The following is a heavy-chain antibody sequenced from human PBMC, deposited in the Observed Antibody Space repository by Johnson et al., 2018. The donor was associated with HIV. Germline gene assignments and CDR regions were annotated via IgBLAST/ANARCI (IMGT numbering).Heavy chain of an antibody. CDR1: GFTFSSYA. CDR2: ISYDGSNK. D-gene: IGHD4-23*01. J-gene: IGHJ3*02. V-gene: IGHV3-30*04. CDR3: ARGEDYGGNFGALDI. Sequence: QVQLVESEGGLVQPGGSLRLSCAASGFTFSSYAMHWVRQAPDKGLEWVAVISYDGSNKYFADSVKGRFTISRDNSKNTLYLQMNSLRDEDTAVYYCARGEDYGGNFGALDIWGQGTMVTVSS.